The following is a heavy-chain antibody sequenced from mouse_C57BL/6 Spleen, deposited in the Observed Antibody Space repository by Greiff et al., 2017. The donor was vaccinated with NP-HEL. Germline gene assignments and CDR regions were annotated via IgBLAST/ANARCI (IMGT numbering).Heavy chain of an antibody. D-gene: IGHD1-1*01. CDR1: GYSFTDYN. V-gene: IGHV1-39*01. J-gene: IGHJ1*03. Sequence: EVKLVESGPELVKPGASVKISCKASGYSFTDYNMNWVKQSNGKSLEWIGVINPNYGTTSYNQKFKGKATLTVDQSSSTAYMQLNSLTSEDSAVYYCARGGEDYGSSYGGWYFDVWGTGTTVTVSS. CDR2: INPNYGTT. CDR3: ARGGEDYGSSYGGWYFDV.